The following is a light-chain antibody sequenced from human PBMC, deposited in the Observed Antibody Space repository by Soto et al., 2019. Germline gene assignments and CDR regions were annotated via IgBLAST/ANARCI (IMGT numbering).Light chain of an antibody. CDR3: QQSYSTPPT. J-gene: IGKJ5*01. Sequence: DIQMTQSTSSLSGCVRDRVPLNCRASQTISSWLAWYQQKPGKAPKLLIYKASTLKSGVPSRFSGSGSGTDFTLTISSLQPEDFATYYCQQSYSTPPTYGQGRRLEIK. CDR2: KAS. CDR1: QTISSW. V-gene: IGKV1-5*03.